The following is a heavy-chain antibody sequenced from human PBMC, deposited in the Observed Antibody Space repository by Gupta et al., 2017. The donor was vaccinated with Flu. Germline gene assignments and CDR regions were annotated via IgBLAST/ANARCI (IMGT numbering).Heavy chain of an antibody. CDR1: GFTVSSDY. V-gene: IGHV3-53*01. J-gene: IGHJ3*01. Sequence: VESGGGLIQPGGSLRLSCAASGFTVSSDYMNWVRQAPGKGLEWVSVLYSGGSTYYADSVKGRFTISRDNSKSTVYLQMTGLRAEDTAVYYCARTFSADNTFDLWGQGTMVTVSS. CDR2: LYSGGST. CDR3: ARTFSADNTFDL.